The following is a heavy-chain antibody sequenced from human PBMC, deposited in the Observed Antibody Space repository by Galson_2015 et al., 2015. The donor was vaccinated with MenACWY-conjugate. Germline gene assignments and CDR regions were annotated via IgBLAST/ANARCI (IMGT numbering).Heavy chain of an antibody. D-gene: IGHD6-19*01. CDR3: AKDAQWSFDI. CDR2: IRDIGNDK. V-gene: IGHV3-30*02. J-gene: IGHJ3*02. Sequence: SLRLSCAASGFTFSRNGMHWVRQSPGKGLEWVAWIRDIGNDKSYADSVTGRFTISRDNSKSTVSLQMNNLRAEDTAEYYCAKDAQWSFDIWGQGTMVTASS. CDR1: GFTFSRNG.